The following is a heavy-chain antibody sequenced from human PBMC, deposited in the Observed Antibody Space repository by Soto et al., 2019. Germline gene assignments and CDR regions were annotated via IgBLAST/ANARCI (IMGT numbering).Heavy chain of an antibody. J-gene: IGHJ1*01. V-gene: IGHV3-30*18. CDR2: ISYDGSDK. Sequence: QVQLVESGGGVVQPGRSLRLSCAASGFTFSSYGMHWVRQAPGKGLEWVAVISYDGSDKYYADSVKGRFTISRDNSNNPLYLQMDSLRSEDTAVYYCAKGVVLATTFFQHWGQVTLVTVSS. D-gene: IGHD2-15*01. CDR1: GFTFSSYG. CDR3: AKGVVLATTFFQH.